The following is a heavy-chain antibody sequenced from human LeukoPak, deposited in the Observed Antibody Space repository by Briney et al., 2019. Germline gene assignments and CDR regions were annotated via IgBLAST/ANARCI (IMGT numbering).Heavy chain of an antibody. J-gene: IGHJ5*02. D-gene: IGHD6-6*01. Sequence: ASVKLSCKASGYTFTSNCISWVRQAPGQGLEWMGWISAYDGKTNYAQKLQGRVTMTTDTSTSTAYMELRSLRSDDTAVYYCARALAYSSSGCFDPWGQGTLVTVS. V-gene: IGHV1-18*01. CDR2: ISAYDGKT. CDR3: ARALAYSSSGCFDP. CDR1: GYTFTSNC.